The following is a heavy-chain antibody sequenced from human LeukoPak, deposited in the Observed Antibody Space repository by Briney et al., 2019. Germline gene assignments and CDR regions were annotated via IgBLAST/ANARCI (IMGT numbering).Heavy chain of an antibody. CDR3: ARARQYQLLST. J-gene: IGHJ5*02. V-gene: IGHV4-34*01. CDR2: INHSGST. D-gene: IGHD2-2*01. Sequence: SETLSLTCAVYGGSFSGYYWSWIRQPPGKGLEWIGEINHSGSTNYNPSLKSRVTISVDTSKNQFSLKLSSVIAADTAVYYCARARQYQLLSTWGQGTLVTVSS. CDR1: GGSFSGYY.